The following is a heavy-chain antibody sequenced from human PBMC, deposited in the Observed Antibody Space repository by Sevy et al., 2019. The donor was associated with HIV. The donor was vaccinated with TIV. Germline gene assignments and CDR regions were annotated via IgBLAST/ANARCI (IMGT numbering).Heavy chain of an antibody. CDR1: GGSISSGGYY. CDR2: IYYSGST. D-gene: IGHD3-22*01. J-gene: IGHJ4*02. Sequence: SETLSLTCTVSGGSISSGGYYWSWIRQHPGKGLEWIGYIYYSGSTYYNPSLKSRVTISVDTSKNQFSLKLSSVTAADTAVYYCARVGYDSSGYHGSDYWGQGTLVTVSS. CDR3: ARVGYDSSGYHGSDY. V-gene: IGHV4-31*03.